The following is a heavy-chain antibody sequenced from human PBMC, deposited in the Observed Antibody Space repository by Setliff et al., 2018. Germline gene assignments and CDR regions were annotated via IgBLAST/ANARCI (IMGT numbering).Heavy chain of an antibody. CDR1: GYTFTGYY. D-gene: IGHD3-22*01. CDR3: ARTYYYASSGYRGYYYYLDV. V-gene: IGHV1-2*06. CDR2: INPDSGGT. Sequence: GASVKVSCKASGYTFTGYYMHWVRQAPGQGLEWVGRINPDSGGTNYAQKFQGRVTMTRDTSISTAYVELSRLRSDDTAVYYCARTYYYASSGYRGYYYYLDVWGKGTTVTVSS. J-gene: IGHJ6*03.